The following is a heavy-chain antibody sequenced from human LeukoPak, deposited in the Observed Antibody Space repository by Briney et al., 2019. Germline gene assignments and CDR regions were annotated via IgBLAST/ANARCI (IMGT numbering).Heavy chain of an antibody. CDR3: AKGGSSIYSRRPQHYYYYYYMDV. D-gene: IGHD6-13*01. CDR1: GLTLSDQF. CDR2: SRSKARSHTT. J-gene: IGHJ6*03. V-gene: IGHV3-72*01. Sequence: GGSLRLSCAASGLTLSDQFMDWVRQAPGKGLEWIARSRSKARSHTTEYAASVKGRFSISRDDSGNLVFLQMNSLRAEDTAVYYCAKGGSSIYSRRPQHYYYYYYMDVWGKGTTVTVSS.